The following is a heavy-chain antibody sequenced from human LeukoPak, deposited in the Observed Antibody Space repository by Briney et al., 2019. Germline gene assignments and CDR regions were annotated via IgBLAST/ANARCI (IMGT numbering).Heavy chain of an antibody. V-gene: IGHV3-48*04. D-gene: IGHD1-7*01. CDR3: VRMNYVSSGWGAPFDH. Sequence: GGSLRLSCAASGFTFSSYSMNWVRRAPGKGLEWLSYIRSSGSTIYYADSVKGRFTISRDNAKNSLYLQMNSLRAEDTALYYCVRMNYVSSGWGAPFDHWGQGTLVTVSS. J-gene: IGHJ4*02. CDR2: IRSSGSTI. CDR1: GFTFSSYS.